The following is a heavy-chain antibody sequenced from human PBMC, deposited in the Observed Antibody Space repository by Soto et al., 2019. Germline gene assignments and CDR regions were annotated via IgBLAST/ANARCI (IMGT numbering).Heavy chain of an antibody. V-gene: IGHV1-8*01. CDR3: ARVGSHDFWSGYYLYYYGMAV. Sequence: AAVKLSCKASGYTFTSYDINWVRQATGQGLEWMGWMNPNSGNTGYAQKFQGRVTMTRNTSISTAYMELSSLRSEDTAVYYCARVGSHDFWSGYYLYYYGMAVWGQGNTVTVSS. CDR1: GYTFTSYD. CDR2: MNPNSGNT. D-gene: IGHD3-3*01. J-gene: IGHJ6*02.